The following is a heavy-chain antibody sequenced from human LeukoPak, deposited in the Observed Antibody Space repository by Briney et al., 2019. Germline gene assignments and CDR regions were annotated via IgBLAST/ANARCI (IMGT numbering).Heavy chain of an antibody. V-gene: IGHV3-33*08. CDR2: VVYDGTNK. J-gene: IGHJ4*02. CDR3: AGTSSGLDY. D-gene: IGHD6-19*01. CDR1: GFTFSNYG. Sequence: GGSLRLSCAASGFTFSNYGMHWVRQAPGRGPEWVAVVVYDGTNKYYADSVKGRFTISRDNSKNTLYLQMNSLRAEDTAVYYCAGTSSGLDYWGQGTLVTVSS.